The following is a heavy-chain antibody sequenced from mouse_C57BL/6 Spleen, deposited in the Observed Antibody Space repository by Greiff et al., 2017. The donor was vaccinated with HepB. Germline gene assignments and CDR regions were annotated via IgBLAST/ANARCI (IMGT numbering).Heavy chain of an antibody. CDR1: GYTFTDYE. D-gene: IGHD3-3*01. J-gene: IGHJ3*01. CDR3: TRPGLAWFAY. Sequence: ESGAELVRPGASVTLSCKASGYTFTDYEMHWVKQTPVHGLEWIGAIDPETGGTAYNQKFKGKAILTADKSSSTAYMELRSLTSEDSAVYYCTRPGLAWFAYWGQGTLVTVSA. CDR2: IDPETGGT. V-gene: IGHV1-15*01.